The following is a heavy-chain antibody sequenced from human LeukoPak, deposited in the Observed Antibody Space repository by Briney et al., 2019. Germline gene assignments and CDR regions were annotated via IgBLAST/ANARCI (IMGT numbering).Heavy chain of an antibody. J-gene: IGHJ4*02. Sequence: GGSLRLSCAASGFTFSSYEMNWVRQAPGKGLEWVSYISNSGTIYYADSVKGRFTISRDNAKNSLYLQMNSLRAEDTAVYHCARRFDLWGQGTPVTVSS. CDR1: GFTFSSYE. V-gene: IGHV3-48*03. CDR3: ARRFDL. CDR2: ISNSGTI.